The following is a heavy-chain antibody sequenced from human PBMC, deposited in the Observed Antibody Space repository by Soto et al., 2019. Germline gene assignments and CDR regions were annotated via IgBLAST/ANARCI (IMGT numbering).Heavy chain of an antibody. Sequence: GSVKVCFKTSGYRFTNNDFSLVRQATGQGLEWMGWMNPGSGDTGYSQKFQGRVTMTRDISIATAYMELSSLRSDDTAIYYCARMATFGSLNWFDPWGQGTLVTVSS. J-gene: IGHJ5*02. CDR3: ARMATFGSLNWFDP. CDR1: GYRFTNND. V-gene: IGHV1-8*01. D-gene: IGHD3-16*01. CDR2: MNPGSGDT.